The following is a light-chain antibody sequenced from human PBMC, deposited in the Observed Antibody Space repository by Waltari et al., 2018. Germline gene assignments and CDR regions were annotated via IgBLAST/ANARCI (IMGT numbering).Light chain of an antibody. Sequence: QSVLTQPPSVSGAPGQRVTIPCTGSSSNIGAGYDVHWYQQLPGTAPKLLIYGNINRPSGVPDRFSGSKSGTSASLAITGLQAEDEADYYCQSYDSSLSGHVFGTGTKVTVL. CDR2: GNI. CDR1: SSNIGAGYD. V-gene: IGLV1-40*01. CDR3: QSYDSSLSGHV. J-gene: IGLJ1*01.